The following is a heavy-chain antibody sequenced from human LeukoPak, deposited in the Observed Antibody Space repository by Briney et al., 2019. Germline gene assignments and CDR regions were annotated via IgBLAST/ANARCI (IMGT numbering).Heavy chain of an antibody. Sequence: PGGSLRLSCAASGFTFSNTWMSWVRQAPGKGLEWVGRTKTKNDGETTNYAAPVKGRFTISRDDSKNTLYLLMNSLRIEDTAVYYCATNPLYWGQGTLVTVSS. J-gene: IGHJ4*02. V-gene: IGHV3-15*01. CDR2: TKTKNDGETT. CDR1: GFTFSNTW. CDR3: ATNPLY.